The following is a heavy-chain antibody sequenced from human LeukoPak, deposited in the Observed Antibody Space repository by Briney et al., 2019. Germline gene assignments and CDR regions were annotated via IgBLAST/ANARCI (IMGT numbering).Heavy chain of an antibody. CDR3: ARLAHGDYARLGYYYFDY. CDR2: IYYSGST. Sequence: PSETLSLTCTVSGGSISSSSYYWGWIRQPPGKGLEWIGSIYYSGSTYYNPSLRSRVTISVDTSKNQFSLKLSSVTAADTAVYYCARLAHGDYARLGYYYFDYWGQGTLVTVSS. J-gene: IGHJ4*02. CDR1: GGSISSSSYY. D-gene: IGHD4-17*01. V-gene: IGHV4-39*01.